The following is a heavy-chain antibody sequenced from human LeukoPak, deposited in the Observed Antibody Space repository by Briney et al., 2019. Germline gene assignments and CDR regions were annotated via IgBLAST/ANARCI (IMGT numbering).Heavy chain of an antibody. CDR1: GGSLSSYY. D-gene: IGHD6-19*01. CDR2: IYYSGST. J-gene: IGHJ6*02. Sequence: SETLSLTCTVSGGSLSSYYWSWIRQPPGKGLEWIGYIYYSGSTNYNPSLKSRVTISVDTSKNQFSLKLSSVTAADTAVYYCARDSGSGWSGYYYGMDVWGQGTTVTVSS. V-gene: IGHV4-59*01. CDR3: ARDSGSGWSGYYYGMDV.